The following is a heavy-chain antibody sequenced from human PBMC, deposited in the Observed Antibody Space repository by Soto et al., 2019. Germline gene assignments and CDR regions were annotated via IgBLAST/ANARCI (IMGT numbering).Heavy chain of an antibody. Sequence: QVQLVESGGGVVQLGRSLRLSCVVSGCSISKYGMHWVRQATGKGLEWVAVISHDASNKKYVDSVKGRFIISRDTSRNTVYLQMNFLRAEDTAVFYCAKDRLRAGGLVPIALDAFDTWGQGTMVTVSS. V-gene: IGHV3-30*18. D-gene: IGHD6-19*01. CDR3: AKDRLRAGGLVPIALDAFDT. CDR1: GCSISKYG. CDR2: ISHDASNK. J-gene: IGHJ3*02.